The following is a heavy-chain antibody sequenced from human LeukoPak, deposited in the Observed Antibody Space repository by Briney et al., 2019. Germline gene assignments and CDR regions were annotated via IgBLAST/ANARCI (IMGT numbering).Heavy chain of an antibody. CDR3: ARPTDEFRLDL. D-gene: IGHD4-11*01. CDR2: VNTVSSYI. CDR1: GFVFSSYS. Sequence: GGSLRLSCAASGFVFSSYSFNWVRQAPGKGLEWVASVNTVSSYIYYADSVKGRFTISRDNAKNSVFLQMNSLTAEDTAVYFCARPTDEFRLDLWGQGTLVTVSS. J-gene: IGHJ5*02. V-gene: IGHV3-21*01.